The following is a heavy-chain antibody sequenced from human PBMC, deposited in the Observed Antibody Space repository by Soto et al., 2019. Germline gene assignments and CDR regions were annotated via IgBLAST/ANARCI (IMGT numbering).Heavy chain of an antibody. D-gene: IGHD6-6*01. CDR2: IYWSGDE. CDR1: GFSLTTSGVG. V-gene: IGHV2-5*01. CDR3: ARGIATRPVFAFDV. J-gene: IGHJ3*01. Sequence: QYTLMESGPTLVKPTQTLTLTCSFSGFSLTTSGVGVGWVRQPPGKALEWLAHIYWSGDEHYRPSLKSRLSITKDASKNQVVLTMTNMDPVDTATYYCARGIATRPVFAFDVWGQGTVVTVSS.